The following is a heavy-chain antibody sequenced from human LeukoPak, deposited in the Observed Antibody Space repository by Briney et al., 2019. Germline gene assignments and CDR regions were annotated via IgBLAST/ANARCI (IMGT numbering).Heavy chain of an antibody. D-gene: IGHD6-13*01. V-gene: IGHV4-59*08. CDR3: ARQEIAASTYDY. Sequence: ASETLSLTCTVSGGSISSYYWSWIRQPPGKGLEWIGYIYYSGSTNYNPSLKSRVTISVDTSKNQLSLKQSSVTAEDTAVYYCARQEIAASTYDYWGQRTLVTVSS. CDR1: GGSISSYY. CDR2: IYYSGST. J-gene: IGHJ4*02.